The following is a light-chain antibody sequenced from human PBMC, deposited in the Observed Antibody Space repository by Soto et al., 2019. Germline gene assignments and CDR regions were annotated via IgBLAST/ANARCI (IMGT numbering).Light chain of an antibody. V-gene: IGLV1-47*01. CDR3: ASWDDSLSGVV. CDR2: RNN. Sequence: QSVLTQPPSASGTPGQRVTISCSGSTSNLGSNFIYWYQQLPGAAPKLLISRNNQRPSGVPDRFSGSKSGTSASLAISGLRSEDEAAYHWASWDDSLSGVVFGGGTKVXVL. J-gene: IGLJ3*02. CDR1: TSNLGSNF.